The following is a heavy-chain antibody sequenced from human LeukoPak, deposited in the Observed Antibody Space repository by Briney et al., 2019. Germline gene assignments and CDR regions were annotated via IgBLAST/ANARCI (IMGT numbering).Heavy chain of an antibody. D-gene: IGHD3-22*01. CDR1: GGSISSYY. CDR2: IYTSGST. V-gene: IGHV4-4*07. J-gene: IGHJ4*02. Sequence: PSETLSLTCTVSGGSISSYYWTWIRQPAGKGLEWIGRIYTSGSTNYKPSLKSRVTMSVDTSKNQFSLKLTSVTAADTAVYYCASEPPAYDSSGYYRFGNYYFDSWGQGILVTVSS. CDR3: ASEPPAYDSSGYYRFGNYYFDS.